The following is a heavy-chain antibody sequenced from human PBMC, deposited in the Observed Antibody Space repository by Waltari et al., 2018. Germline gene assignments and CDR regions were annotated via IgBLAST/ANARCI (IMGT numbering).Heavy chain of an antibody. V-gene: IGHV4-59*12. J-gene: IGHJ4*02. CDR3: ARLGLTMIIDY. CDR2: IFGSGRST. Sequence: QLQLQESGPGLVKPPEALSLTCAVSGGSITSSYWTWIRQPPGTGLEWIGFIFGSGRSTKYNPSLKSRVTLSVDTSNNQFSLKLSSVTAADTAVYYCARLGLTMIIDYWGQGVLVTVSS. CDR1: GGSITSSY. D-gene: IGHD3-22*01.